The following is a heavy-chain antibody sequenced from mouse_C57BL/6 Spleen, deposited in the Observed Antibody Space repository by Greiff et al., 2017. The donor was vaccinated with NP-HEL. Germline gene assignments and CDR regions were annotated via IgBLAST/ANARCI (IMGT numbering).Heavy chain of an antibody. J-gene: IGHJ2*01. CDR1: GFTFSSYA. V-gene: IGHV5-4*01. D-gene: IGHD1-1*01. CDR2: ISDGGSYT. Sequence: EVKLVESGGGLVKPGGSLKLSCAASGFTFSSYAMSWVRQTPEKRLEWVATISDGGSYTYYPDNVKGRFTISRDNAKNNLYLQMSHLKSEDTAMYYCARDTTVVCDYWGQGTTLTVSS. CDR3: ARDTTVVCDY.